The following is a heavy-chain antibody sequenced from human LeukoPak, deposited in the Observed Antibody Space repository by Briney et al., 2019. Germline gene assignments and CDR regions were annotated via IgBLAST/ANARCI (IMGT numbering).Heavy chain of an antibody. V-gene: IGHV1-18*04. J-gene: IGHJ4*02. D-gene: IGHD1-26*01. CDR1: GYTFTGYY. CDR3: AKGSYSVHSGSFNLDY. CDR2: ISAYNGNT. Sequence: ASVKVSCKASGYTFTGYYMHWVRQAPGQGLEWMGWISAYNGNTNYAQKLQGRVTMTTDTSTSTAYMELRSLRSDDTALYYCAKGSYSVHSGSFNLDYWGQGTLVTVSS.